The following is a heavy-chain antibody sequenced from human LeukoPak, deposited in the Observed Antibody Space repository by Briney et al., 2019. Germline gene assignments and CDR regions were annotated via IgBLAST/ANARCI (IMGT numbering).Heavy chain of an antibody. J-gene: IGHJ3*02. CDR1: GGSFSSSSYY. CDR2: IYYSGST. CDR3: ARDRSGEIAGNRDDAFDI. Sequence: PSGTLSLTCSVSGGSFSSSSYYWGWIRQPPGKGLEWIGHIYYSGSTNYNPSLKSRVTISVDTSKNQFSLKLSSVTAADTAVYYCARDRSGEIAGNRDDAFDIWGQGTMATVSS. V-gene: IGHV4-61*01. D-gene: IGHD6-13*01.